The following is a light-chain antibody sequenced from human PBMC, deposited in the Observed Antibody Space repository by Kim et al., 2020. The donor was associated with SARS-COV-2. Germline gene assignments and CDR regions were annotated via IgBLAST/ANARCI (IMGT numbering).Light chain of an antibody. Sequence: VSPGERATVSCRASQSVSINLAWYQQKPGQAPRLLIYSASTRATAFPARFSGSGSGTEFTLTISSLQSEDFAVYYCQQYNKWPLTFGGGTKVDIK. CDR3: QQYNKWPLT. J-gene: IGKJ4*01. CDR1: QSVSIN. V-gene: IGKV3-15*01. CDR2: SAS.